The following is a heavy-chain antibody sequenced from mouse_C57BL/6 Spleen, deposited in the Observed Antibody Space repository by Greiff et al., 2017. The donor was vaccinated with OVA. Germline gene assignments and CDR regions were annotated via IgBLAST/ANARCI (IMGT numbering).Heavy chain of an antibody. CDR3: ARGDYYGSSFYYAMDY. D-gene: IGHD1-1*01. CDR1: GYAFSSYW. J-gene: IGHJ4*01. Sequence: QVPLQQSGAELVKPGASVKISCKASGYAFSSYWMNWVKQRPGKGLAWIGQIYPGDGDTNYNGKFKGKATLTADKSSSTAYMQLSSLTSEDSAVYVCARGDYYGSSFYYAMDYWGQGTSVTVSS. V-gene: IGHV1-80*01. CDR2: IYPGDGDT.